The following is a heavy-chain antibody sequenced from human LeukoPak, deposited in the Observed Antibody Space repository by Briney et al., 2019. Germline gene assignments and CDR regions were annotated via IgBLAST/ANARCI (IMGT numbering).Heavy chain of an antibody. D-gene: IGHD3-22*01. J-gene: IGHJ4*02. V-gene: IGHV4-4*02. CDR1: GGSISSSNW. Sequence: SETLSLTCAVSGGSISSSNWWSWVRQPPGKGLEWIGEIYHSGSTNYNPSLKSRVTISVDKSKNQFSLKLSSVTAADTAVYYCAREDYYDSSGYFRHWGQGTLVTVSS. CDR2: IYHSGST. CDR3: AREDYYDSSGYFRH.